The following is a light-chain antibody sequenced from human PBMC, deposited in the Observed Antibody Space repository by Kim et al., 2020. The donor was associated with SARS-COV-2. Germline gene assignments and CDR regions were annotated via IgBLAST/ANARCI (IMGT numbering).Light chain of an antibody. CDR3: QSYDSSNHWV. CDR1: SGSIASNY. Sequence: KTVTTSFTRTSGSIASNYVQWYQQRPGSAPTTVIYDNNQRPSGVPDRFSGSIDSSSNSASLTISGLKTEDEADYSCQSYDSSNHWVFGGGTQLTVL. CDR2: DNN. V-gene: IGLV6-57*03. J-gene: IGLJ3*02.